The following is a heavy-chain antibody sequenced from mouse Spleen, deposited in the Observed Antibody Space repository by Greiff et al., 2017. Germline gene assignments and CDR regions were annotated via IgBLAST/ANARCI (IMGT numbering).Heavy chain of an antibody. J-gene: IGHJ4*01. CDR3: ARHRQLYSHYAMDY. CDR1: GFTFSSYA. Sequence: EVKLMESGGGLVKLGGSLKLSCAASGFTFSSYAMSWVRQTPEKRLEWVATISSGGGNTYYPDSVKGRFTISRDNAKNTLYLQMSSLKSEDTAMYYCARHRQLYSHYAMDYWGQGTSVTVSS. V-gene: IGHV5-9*04. D-gene: IGHD6-1*01. CDR2: ISSGGGNT.